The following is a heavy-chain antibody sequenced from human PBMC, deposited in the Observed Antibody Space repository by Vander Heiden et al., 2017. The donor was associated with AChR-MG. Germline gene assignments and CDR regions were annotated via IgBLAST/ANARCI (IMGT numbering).Heavy chain of an antibody. CDR2: ISSSSSYI. J-gene: IGHJ5*02. D-gene: IGHD4-17*01. CDR3: ARVTTVVTPSGRSWFDP. V-gene: IGHV3-21*01. CDR1: GFTFRSYS. Sequence: EVQLVESGGGLVKPGGSLRLSCAASGFTFRSYSMNWVRQAPGKGLEWVSSISSSSSYIYYADSVKGRFTISRDNAKNSLYLQMNSLRAEDTAVYYCARVTTVVTPSGRSWFDPWGQGTLVTVSS.